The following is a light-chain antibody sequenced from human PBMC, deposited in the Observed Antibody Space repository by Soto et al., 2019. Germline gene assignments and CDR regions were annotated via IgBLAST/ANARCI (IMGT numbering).Light chain of an antibody. J-gene: IGLJ1*01. CDR2: RNN. V-gene: IGLV1-47*01. CDR3: ATWDDSLNGFYV. CDR1: SNDVGSYNY. Sequence: QSALTQPASVSGSPGQSITISCTGTSNDVGSYNYVSWYQQHPGKAPKLLIYRNNQRPSGVPDRFSGSKSGTSASLAISGLRSDDEADYFCATWDDSLNGFYVFGTGTKLTVL.